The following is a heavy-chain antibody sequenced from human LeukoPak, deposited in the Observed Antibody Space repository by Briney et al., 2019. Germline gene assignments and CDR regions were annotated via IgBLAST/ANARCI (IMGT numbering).Heavy chain of an antibody. V-gene: IGHV3-21*01. CDR2: ISKRSGYI. D-gene: IGHD2-2*01. CDR1: GFTFSSYS. CDR3: AREGRCSTTSCYYFDY. Sequence: GGSLRLSCAASGFTFSSYSMNWVRQAPGRGREWASSISKRSGYIYYADSVKGRFTVSRDNAKNSLYLQMNGLRAEDTAVYYCAREGRCSTTSCYYFDYWGQGTLVTVSS. J-gene: IGHJ4*02.